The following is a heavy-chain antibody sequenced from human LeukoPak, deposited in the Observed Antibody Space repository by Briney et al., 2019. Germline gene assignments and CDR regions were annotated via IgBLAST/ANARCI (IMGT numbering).Heavy chain of an antibody. Sequence: GGSLRLSCAASGFTFSSYSMNWVRQAPGKGLEWVSSISSSSSYIYYADSVKGRFTISRDNAKNSLYLQMNSLRAEDTAVYYCARDVYREGSWFDPWGQGTLVTVPS. V-gene: IGHV3-21*01. CDR1: GFTFSSYS. CDR3: ARDVYREGSWFDP. J-gene: IGHJ5*02. CDR2: ISSSSSYI.